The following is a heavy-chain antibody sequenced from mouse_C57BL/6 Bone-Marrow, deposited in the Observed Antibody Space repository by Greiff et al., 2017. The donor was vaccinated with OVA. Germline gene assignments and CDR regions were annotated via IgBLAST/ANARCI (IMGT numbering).Heavy chain of an antibody. J-gene: IGHJ2*01. D-gene: IGHD1-1*01. V-gene: IGHV1-54*01. Sequence: VQLQQSGAELVRPGTSVKVSCKASGYAFTNYLIEWVKQRPGQGLEWIGVINPGSGGTNYNEKFKGKATLTADKSSSTAYMQLSSLTSEDSAVYFCARCGSSYGYWGQGTTLTVSS. CDR2: INPGSGGT. CDR1: GYAFTNYL. CDR3: ARCGSSYGY.